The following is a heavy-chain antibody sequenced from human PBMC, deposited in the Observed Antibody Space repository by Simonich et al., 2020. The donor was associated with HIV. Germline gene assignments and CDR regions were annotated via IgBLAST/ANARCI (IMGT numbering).Heavy chain of an antibody. D-gene: IGHD6-13*01. CDR3: ARDEARIAAAGTQD. CDR1: GGAISRSNG. V-gene: IGHV4-4*02. CDR2: IYQSGTT. Sequence: QVQLQESGPGLVKPSGTLSLTCAVSGGAISRSNGWSWVRQPPGKGLEWIGVIYQSGTTNYNPSLKSRVNISVDKAKNQFSLKLSSVAAADTAVYYCARDEARIAAAGTQDWGQGTLVTVSS. J-gene: IGHJ4*02.